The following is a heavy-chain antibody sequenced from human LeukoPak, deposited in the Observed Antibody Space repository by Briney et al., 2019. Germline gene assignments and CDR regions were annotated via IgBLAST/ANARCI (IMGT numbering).Heavy chain of an antibody. V-gene: IGHV3-53*01. Sequence: GGSLRLSCAASGFTFNSYSMNWVRQAPGQGLEWVSVIYFDGTTYYADSVKGRFTISRDNSKNTVYLQMNSLRVEDTAVYYCARGDGVYVYWGQGTLVTVSS. D-gene: IGHD5/OR15-5a*01. CDR3: ARGDGVYVY. CDR1: GFTFNSYS. J-gene: IGHJ4*02. CDR2: IYFDGTT.